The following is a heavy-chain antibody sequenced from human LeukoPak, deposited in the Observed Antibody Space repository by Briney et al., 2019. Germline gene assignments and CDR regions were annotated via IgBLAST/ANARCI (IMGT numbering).Heavy chain of an antibody. J-gene: IGHJ4*02. Sequence: PSETLSLTCTVSGGSISSYYWSWIRQPPGKGLEWIGYIYYSGSTNYNPSLKSRVTISVDTSKNQFSLELSSVTAADTAVYYCVRPYRPLIYFDYWGQGTLVTVSS. CDR1: GGSISSYY. V-gene: IGHV4-59*01. D-gene: IGHD1-26*01. CDR2: IYYSGST. CDR3: VRPYRPLIYFDY.